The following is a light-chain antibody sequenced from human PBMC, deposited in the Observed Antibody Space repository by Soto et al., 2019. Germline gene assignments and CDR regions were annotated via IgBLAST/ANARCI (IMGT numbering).Light chain of an antibody. CDR1: QSISSW. CDR3: QQYNSYLLT. CDR2: DAS. J-gene: IGKJ4*01. V-gene: IGKV1-5*01. Sequence: DIQMTQSPSTLSASLGDRVTITCRASQSISSWLDWYQQKPGKAPKLLIYDASSLQSGVPSRFSGSGSGTEFTLTISSLQPDDFETYYCQQYNSYLLTFGGGTKVDIK.